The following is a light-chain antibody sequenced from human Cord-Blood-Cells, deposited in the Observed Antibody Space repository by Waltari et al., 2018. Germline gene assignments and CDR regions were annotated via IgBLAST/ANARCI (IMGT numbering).Light chain of an antibody. V-gene: IGLV1-40*01. CDR1: SPNIGAGYD. CDR3: QSYDSSLSGYV. CDR2: GNS. J-gene: IGLJ1*01. Sequence: QSVLTPPPSVSGAPGQRVTIPCTGSSPNIGAGYDVQWYQQLPGTAPKLLIYGNSNRPSGVPDRFSGSKSGTSASLAITGLQAEDEADYYCQSYDSSLSGYVFGTGTKVTVL.